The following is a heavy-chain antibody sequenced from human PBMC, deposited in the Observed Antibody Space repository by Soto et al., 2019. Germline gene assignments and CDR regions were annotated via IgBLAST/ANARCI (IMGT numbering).Heavy chain of an antibody. D-gene: IGHD1-1*01. CDR3: APTNWRHHWFDP. CDR1: GGSFSGYY. J-gene: IGHJ5*02. CDR2: INHSGSA. Sequence: QVQLQQWGAGLLKSSETLSLTCAVYGGSFSGYYWCWIRQSPGKGLEYIVEINHSGSANYNPSLMSRVPRSVDTSKNQFSLKLSSVTAADTAVYYCAPTNWRHHWFDPWGQGSLVTVSS. V-gene: IGHV4-34*01.